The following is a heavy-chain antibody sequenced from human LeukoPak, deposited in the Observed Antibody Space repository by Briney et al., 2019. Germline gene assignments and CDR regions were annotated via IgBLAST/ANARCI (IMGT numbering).Heavy chain of an antibody. Sequence: ASVKVSCKASGYTFTGYYMHWVRQAPGQGLEWMGWINPNSGGTNYAQKFQGRVTMTRDTSISTAYMELSRLRSDDTAVYYCARVVVPAAAHDAFDIWGQGTMVTVSS. J-gene: IGHJ3*02. CDR2: INPNSGGT. CDR3: ARVVVPAAAHDAFDI. D-gene: IGHD2-2*01. V-gene: IGHV1-2*02. CDR1: GYTFTGYY.